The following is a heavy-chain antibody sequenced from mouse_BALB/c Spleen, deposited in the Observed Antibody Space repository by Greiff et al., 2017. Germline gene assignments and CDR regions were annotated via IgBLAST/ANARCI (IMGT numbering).Heavy chain of an antibody. CDR3: ARYLRRNYYAMDY. CDR1: GYSITSDYA. J-gene: IGHJ4*01. V-gene: IGHV3-2*02. D-gene: IGHD2-12*01. Sequence: VQLKESGPGLVKPSQSLSLTCTVTGYSITSDYAWNWIRQFPGNKLEWMGYISYSGSTSYNPSLKSRISITRDTSKNQFFLQLNSVTTEDTATYYCARYLRRNYYAMDYWGQGTSVTVSS. CDR2: ISYSGST.